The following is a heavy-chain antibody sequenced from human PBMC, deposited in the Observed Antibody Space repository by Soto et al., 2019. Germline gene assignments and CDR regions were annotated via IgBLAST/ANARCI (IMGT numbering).Heavy chain of an antibody. CDR2: IYYSGST. V-gene: IGHV4-59*01. CDR3: ARDRGVLDYYYYYMDV. CDR1: GASISSYY. Sequence: SETLSLTCTVSGASISSYYWSWIRQPPGKGLEWIGYIYYSGSTNYNPSLKSRVTISVDTSKNQFSLKLSSVTAADTAVYYCARDRGVLDYYYYYMDVWGKGTTVTVSS. J-gene: IGHJ6*03.